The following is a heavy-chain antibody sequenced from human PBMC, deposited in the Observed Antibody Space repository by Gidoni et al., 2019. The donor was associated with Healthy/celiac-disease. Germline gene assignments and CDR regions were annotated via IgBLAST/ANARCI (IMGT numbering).Heavy chain of an antibody. Sequence: EVQLLESGGGLVQPGGSLRLPCAASGLTFSSYPMSWVRQAPGKGLEWVSAISGSGGSTYYADSVKGRFTISRDNSKNTLYLQMNSLRAEDTAVYYCAKVGGDDAYYYYYGMDVWGQGTTVTVSS. CDR3: AKVGGDDAYYYYYGMDV. CDR1: GLTFSSYP. D-gene: IGHD2-21*01. J-gene: IGHJ6*02. CDR2: ISGSGGST. V-gene: IGHV3-23*01.